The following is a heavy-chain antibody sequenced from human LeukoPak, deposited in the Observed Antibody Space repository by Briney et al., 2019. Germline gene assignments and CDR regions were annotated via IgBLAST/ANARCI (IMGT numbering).Heavy chain of an antibody. Sequence: ASVKVSCKASGYTFTSFDINWVRQATGQGLEWMGWMNPNSGNTGYAQKFQGRVTMTRDTSIRTAYMELSSLRSEDTAVYYCARVYCTNGVCHFDYWGQGTLVTVSS. J-gene: IGHJ4*02. CDR2: MNPNSGNT. CDR1: GYTFTSFD. V-gene: IGHV1-8*01. CDR3: ARVYCTNGVCHFDY. D-gene: IGHD2-8*01.